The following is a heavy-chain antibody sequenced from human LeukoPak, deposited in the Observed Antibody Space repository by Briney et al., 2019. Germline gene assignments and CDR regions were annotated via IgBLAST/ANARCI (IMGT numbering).Heavy chain of an antibody. CDR3: AKRSPDVDTGYFDY. J-gene: IGHJ4*02. Sequence: GRSLRLSCAASGFTFSRYGMHWVRQASGKGLEWVALISYDGSNKYYADSVKGRFTISRDNSKNTLYLQMNSLRPEDTAVYYCAKRSPDVDTGYFDYWGQGTLVTVSS. CDR2: ISYDGSNK. D-gene: IGHD3/OR15-3a*01. V-gene: IGHV3-30*18. CDR1: GFTFSRYG.